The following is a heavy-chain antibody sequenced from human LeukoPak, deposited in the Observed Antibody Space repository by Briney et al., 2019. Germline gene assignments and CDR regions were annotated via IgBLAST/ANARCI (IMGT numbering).Heavy chain of an antibody. Sequence: GRSLRLSCAASGFTFSSYAMRWGRQAPGPGLEWVSSITYSGDAYYADSVKGRFTISRDNSQNTLYLQMNSLRAEDTAIYYCAIEGFLKDFDFWGRGTLVTVS. D-gene: IGHD3-10*01. J-gene: IGHJ4*02. CDR2: ITYSGDA. V-gene: IGHV3-23*01. CDR1: GFTFSSYA. CDR3: AIEGFLKDFDF.